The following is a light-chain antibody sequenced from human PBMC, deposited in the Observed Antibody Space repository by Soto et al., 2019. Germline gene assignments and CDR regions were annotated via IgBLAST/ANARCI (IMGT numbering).Light chain of an antibody. V-gene: IGLV3-21*02. CDR1: DIGSKS. CDR3: QVWDRNNNHVL. Sequence: SYELTQPPSVSVAPGQTAMITCGGNDIGSKSVHWYQQRPGQAPVLVVYDDRDRPSGIPERFSGSNSGSTATLTISRVEAGDEAYYYCQVWDRNNNHVLFGGGTKVTVL. J-gene: IGLJ3*02. CDR2: DDR.